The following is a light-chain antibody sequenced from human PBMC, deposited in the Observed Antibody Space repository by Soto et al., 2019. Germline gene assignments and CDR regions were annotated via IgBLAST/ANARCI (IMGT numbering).Light chain of an antibody. CDR2: EVT. CDR1: ISDVGAYNY. J-gene: IGLJ1*01. V-gene: IGLV2-8*01. CDR3: CSNAGSHYYV. Sequence: QSVLTQPPSASGSPGQSVTISCTGTISDVGAYNYVSWYQQHPGKAPKLLIYEVTKRPSGVPDRFSGSKSGNTASLTVSGLQADDEAEYYCCSNAGSHYYVFGTGTKVTVL.